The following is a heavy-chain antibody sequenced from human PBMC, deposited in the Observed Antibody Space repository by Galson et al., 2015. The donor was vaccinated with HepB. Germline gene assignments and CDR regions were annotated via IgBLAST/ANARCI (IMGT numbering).Heavy chain of an antibody. J-gene: IGHJ1*01. Sequence: SVKVSCKASGYTFTSYGISWVRQAPGQGLEWMGWISAYNGNTNYAQKLQGRVTMTTDTSTSTAYMELRSLRSDDAAVYYCARGTGSCSSTTCYGRPEYFQHWGQGTLVTVSS. D-gene: IGHD2-2*01. CDR3: ARGTGSCSSTTCYGRPEYFQH. CDR2: ISAYNGNT. CDR1: GYTFTSYG. V-gene: IGHV1-18*01.